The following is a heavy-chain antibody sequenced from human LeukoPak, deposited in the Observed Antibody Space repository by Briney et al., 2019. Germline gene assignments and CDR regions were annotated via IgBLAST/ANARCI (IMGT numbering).Heavy chain of an antibody. J-gene: IGHJ5*02. CDR3: AKGPDSTGYYYRDNWFDP. CDR2: ISWNSGRI. CDR1: GFTFDKYA. D-gene: IGHD3-22*01. V-gene: IGHV3-9*01. Sequence: GGSLRLSCAASGFTFDKYAMHWVRQVPGKGLEWVSGISWNSGRIGYADSVKGRFTISRDNSKNSLYLQMNSLRAEDTALYYCAKGPDSTGYYYRDNWFDPWGQGTLVTVSS.